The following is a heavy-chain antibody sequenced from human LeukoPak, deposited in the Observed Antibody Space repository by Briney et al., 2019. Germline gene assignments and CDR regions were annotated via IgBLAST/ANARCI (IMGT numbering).Heavy chain of an antibody. J-gene: IGHJ3*02. Sequence: PSETLSLTCTVSGGSISSYYWSWIRQPPGKGLEWIGYIYYSGSTNYNPSLKSRVTISVDTSKNQFSLKLSSVTAADTAVYYCARQYSSSSGDAFDIWGQGTMVTVSS. V-gene: IGHV4-59*08. CDR2: IYYSGST. CDR1: GGSISSYY. D-gene: IGHD6-6*01. CDR3: ARQYSSSSGDAFDI.